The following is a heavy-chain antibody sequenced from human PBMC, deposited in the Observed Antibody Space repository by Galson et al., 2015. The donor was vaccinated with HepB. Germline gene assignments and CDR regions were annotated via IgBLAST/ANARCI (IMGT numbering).Heavy chain of an antibody. V-gene: IGHV3-20*04. CDR1: GFTFGDYG. D-gene: IGHD6-19*01. Sequence: SLRLSCAASGFTFGDYGMSWVRQAPGKGLEWVSGINWNGGSTGYADSVKGRFTISRDNAKNSLYLQMNSLRAEDTALYYCARTGDSSGQYYFDYWGQGTLVTVSS. CDR3: ARTGDSSGQYYFDY. J-gene: IGHJ4*02. CDR2: INWNGGST.